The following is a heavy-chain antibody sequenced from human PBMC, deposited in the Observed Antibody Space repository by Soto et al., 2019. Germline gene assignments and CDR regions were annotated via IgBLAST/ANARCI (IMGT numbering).Heavy chain of an antibody. CDR3: ERVSKPDIVADETASLAP. J-gene: IGHJ5*02. CDR2: ISAYNGNT. Sequence: ASVKISCKGSGYTFNSYGLTWVRQAPGQGLEWMGWISAYNGNTNYAQKLQGRVTVTTDTSTSTAYMELRSLRSEDTDVYYSERVSKPDIVADETASLAPWGKGTLVPV. CDR1: GYTFNSYG. D-gene: IGHD5-12*01. V-gene: IGHV1-18*01.